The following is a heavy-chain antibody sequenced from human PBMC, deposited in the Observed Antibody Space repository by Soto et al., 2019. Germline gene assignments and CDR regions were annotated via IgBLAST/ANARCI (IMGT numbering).Heavy chain of an antibody. CDR2: TYYSGST. CDR1: CGSSGGFC. CDR3: ARKGRYSGSSYSAY. V-gene: IGHV4-59*12. J-gene: IGHJ4*02. D-gene: IGHD6-13*01. Sequence: SLILCLSCSVACGSSGGFCCSCIMQPPGKGLEWIEYTYYSGSTNYNPSLKSRVTISVDTSKNQFSLKLSSVTAADTAVYYCARKGRYSGSSYSAYWGKGTLVTVTS.